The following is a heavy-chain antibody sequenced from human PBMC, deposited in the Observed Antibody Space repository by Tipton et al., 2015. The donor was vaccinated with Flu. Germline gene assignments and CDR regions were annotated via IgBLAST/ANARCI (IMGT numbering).Heavy chain of an antibody. CDR3: AKVMPEKVAGLDY. CDR2: ISGGGGDT. D-gene: IGHD6-19*01. Sequence: SLRLSCAASGFTFSRYAMSWVRQAPGKRLEWISAISGGGGDTYYADSVKGRFTISRDNSKNTLYLRMNSLRADDTAIYYCAKVMPEKVAGLDYWGQGTLVTVSS. J-gene: IGHJ4*02. CDR1: GFTFSRYA. V-gene: IGHV3-23*01.